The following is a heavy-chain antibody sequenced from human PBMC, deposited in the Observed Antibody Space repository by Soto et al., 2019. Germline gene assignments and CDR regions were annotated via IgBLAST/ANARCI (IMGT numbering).Heavy chain of an antibody. CDR3: TTEEWVCLCSGGRCCSLRLDY. CDR1: GFTFSNAW. Sequence: EVQLGESGGGLVKPGGSLRLSWAASGFTFSNAWMNWVRQAPGKGLEWVGRTKSKPDGGTTDYASPVKGRFNISREDSKNSLYLQMNSLKTEDTAVYYCTTEEWVCLCSGGRCCSLRLDYWGQGTLVTVSS. J-gene: IGHJ4*02. D-gene: IGHD2-15*01. CDR2: TKSKPDGGTT. V-gene: IGHV3-15*07.